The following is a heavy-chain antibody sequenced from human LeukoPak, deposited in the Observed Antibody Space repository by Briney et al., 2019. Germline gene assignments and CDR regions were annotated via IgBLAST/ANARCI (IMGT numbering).Heavy chain of an antibody. J-gene: IGHJ4*02. CDR2: IYYSGST. D-gene: IGHD1-26*01. Sequence: SETLSLTCTVSGGSISSYYWSWIRQPPGKGLEWVGYIYYSGSTNYNPSLESRVTISVDTSKNQFSLKLSSVTAADTAVYYCARVGAPTKSIDYWGQGTLVTVSS. CDR1: GGSISSYY. CDR3: ARVGAPTKSIDY. V-gene: IGHV4-59*08.